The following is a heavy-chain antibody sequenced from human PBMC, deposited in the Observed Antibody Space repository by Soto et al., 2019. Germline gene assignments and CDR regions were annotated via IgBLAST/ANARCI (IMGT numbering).Heavy chain of an antibody. D-gene: IGHD3-3*01. J-gene: IGHJ6*02. CDR1: GFTFSSYS. Sequence: EVQLVESGGGLVKPGGSLRLSCAASGFTFSSYSMNWVRQAPGKGLEWVSSISSSSSYIYYADSVKGRFTISRDNAKNSLYLQMNSLGAEDTAVYYCARAYDFWSGYLGGMDVWGQGTTVTVSS. V-gene: IGHV3-21*01. CDR2: ISSSSSYI. CDR3: ARAYDFWSGYLGGMDV.